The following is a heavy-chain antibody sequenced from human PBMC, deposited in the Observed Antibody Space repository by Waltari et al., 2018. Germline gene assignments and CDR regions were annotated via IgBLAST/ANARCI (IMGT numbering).Heavy chain of an antibody. Sequence: QVQLQESGPRLVMPSETLSLTCSVSGFPIGSEYYWAWVRQSPGAGLVWIGSTYHSGSADSTPSLKGRVTISVDTSKNQFSLKLTSVTVADSGVYYCARLSPYTSSGDFFDPWGQGALVTVSS. V-gene: IGHV4-38-2*01. CDR2: TYHSGSA. D-gene: IGHD2-21*02. J-gene: IGHJ5*02. CDR1: GFPIGSEYY. CDR3: ARLSPYTSSGDFFDP.